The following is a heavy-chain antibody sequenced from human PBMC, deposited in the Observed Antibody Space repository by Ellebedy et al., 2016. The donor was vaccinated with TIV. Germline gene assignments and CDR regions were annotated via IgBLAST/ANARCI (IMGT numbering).Heavy chain of an antibody. Sequence: PGGSLRLSCAASGFTFSRYWMHWVRHPPGKGLVWVSRIYSDGSITSYVDSVEGRFTISRDNAKNTLYLQMNSLTAEDTAVYYCARNADIMAPFDHWGQGALVAVSS. CDR2: IYSDGSIT. D-gene: IGHD5-12*01. V-gene: IGHV3-74*01. CDR1: GFTFSRYW. CDR3: ARNADIMAPFDH. J-gene: IGHJ4*02.